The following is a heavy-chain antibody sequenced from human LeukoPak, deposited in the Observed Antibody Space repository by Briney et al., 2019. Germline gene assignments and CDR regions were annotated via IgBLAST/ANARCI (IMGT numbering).Heavy chain of an antibody. D-gene: IGHD3-3*01. J-gene: IGHJ6*02. Sequence: GASVKVSCKASGYTFTSYDINWVRQATGQGLEWMGWMNPNSGNTGYAQKFQGRVTMTRNTSISTAYMELSSLRSEDTAVYYCARSSDFWSGYFQYYYGMDVWGQGTTVTVS. CDR3: ARSSDFWSGYFQYYYGMDV. CDR2: MNPNSGNT. CDR1: GYTFTSYD. V-gene: IGHV1-8*01.